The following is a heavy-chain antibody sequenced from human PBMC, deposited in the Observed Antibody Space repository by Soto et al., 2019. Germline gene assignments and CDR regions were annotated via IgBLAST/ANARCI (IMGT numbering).Heavy chain of an antibody. Sequence: PGASLKISCKGSGYSFTSYWISWVRQMPGKGLEWMGRIDPSDSYTNYSPSFQGHVTTSADKSISTAYLQWSSLKASDTAMYYCARSDFPLLGFGELPPYYYGMDVWGQGTTVTVSS. V-gene: IGHV5-10-1*01. CDR1: GYSFTSYW. CDR2: IDPSDSYT. CDR3: ARSDFPLLGFGELPPYYYGMDV. D-gene: IGHD3-10*01. J-gene: IGHJ6*02.